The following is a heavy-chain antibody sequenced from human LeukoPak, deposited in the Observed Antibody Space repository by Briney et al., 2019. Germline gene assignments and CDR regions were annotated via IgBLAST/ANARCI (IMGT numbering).Heavy chain of an antibody. CDR3: AELGITMIGGV. CDR1: GFTFSSYE. Sequence: GGSLRLSCPASGFTFSSYEMNWVRQAPGKGPEWVSYISSSGSTIYYADSVKGRFTISRDNAKNSLYLQMNSLRAEDTAVYYCAELGITMIGGVWGKGTTVTISS. J-gene: IGHJ6*04. V-gene: IGHV3-48*03. CDR2: ISSSGSTI. D-gene: IGHD3-10*02.